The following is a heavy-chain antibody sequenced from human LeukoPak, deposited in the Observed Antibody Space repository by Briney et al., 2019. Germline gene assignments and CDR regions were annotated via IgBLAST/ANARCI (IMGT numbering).Heavy chain of an antibody. V-gene: IGHV1-2*02. D-gene: IGHD2-21*01. CDR3: ARADRLHGGPYLIGP. J-gene: IGHJ5*02. CDR1: GYSFTEYY. Sequence: ASVKVCCKASGYSFTEYYMHWVRQAPGQGLEWMGWINPNSGGTNSAQKFQGRVTMTRDTSITTVYMEVSWLTSDDTAIYYCARADRLHGGPYLIGPWGQGTLVTVSS. CDR2: INPNSGGT.